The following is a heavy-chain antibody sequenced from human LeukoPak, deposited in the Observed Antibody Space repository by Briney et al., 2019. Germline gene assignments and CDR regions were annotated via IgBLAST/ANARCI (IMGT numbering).Heavy chain of an antibody. V-gene: IGHV4-34*01. D-gene: IGHD2-15*01. CDR3: AGGAARYCRGGRWRKWFEP. CDR1: GGSFSGYY. J-gene: IGHJ5*02. Sequence: SETLSLTCAVYGGSFSGYYWSWIRQPPGKGLEWIGEINHSGSTNYNPSLKSRVTISVDTSKNQCSLKLSCVTAADTAVYYCAGGAARYCRGGRWRKWFEPWGQGTLVTVSS. CDR2: INHSGST.